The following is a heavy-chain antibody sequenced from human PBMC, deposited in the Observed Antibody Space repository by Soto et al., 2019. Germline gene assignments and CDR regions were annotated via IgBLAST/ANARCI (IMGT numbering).Heavy chain of an antibody. CDR2: ISGSGART. CDR1: GFTFSSYA. D-gene: IGHD5-18*01. CDR3: AKGDSLNTAMANFCHS. V-gene: IGHV3-23*01. J-gene: IGHJ4*02. Sequence: GGSLRLSCAASGFTFSSYAMNWVRQAPGKGMESISVISGSGARTNYADSVKGRCTISSDNSKNTLNLQMNGPRAEYTAVYSWAKGDSLNTAMANFCHSWGQGTRVTVSS.